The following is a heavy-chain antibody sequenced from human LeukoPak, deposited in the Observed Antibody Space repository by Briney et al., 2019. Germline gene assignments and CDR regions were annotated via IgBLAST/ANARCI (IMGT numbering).Heavy chain of an antibody. CDR1: GGSFSSYY. CDR3: AREITIAAAPMNWFDP. V-gene: IGHV4-4*07. CDR2: IYTSGST. D-gene: IGHD6-13*01. J-gene: IGHJ5*02. Sequence: SETLSLTCTVSGGSFSSYYWSWIRQPAGKGLEWIGRIYTSGSTNYNPSLKSRVTMSVDTSKNQFSLKLSSVTAADTAVYYCAREITIAAAPMNWFDPWGQGTLVTVSS.